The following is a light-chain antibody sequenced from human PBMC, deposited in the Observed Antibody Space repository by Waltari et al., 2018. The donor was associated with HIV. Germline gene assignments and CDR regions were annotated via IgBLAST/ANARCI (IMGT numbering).Light chain of an antibody. J-gene: IGLJ1*01. CDR2: ENK. CDR3: GTWDSSLSAYV. CDR1: ASNIGKNY. V-gene: IGLV1-51*01. Sequence: QFMLTQPPSVSAAPGQKVTISCSGSASNIGKNYLSWYQHVPGTAPKLLILENKKRPTGISVRFSGSKDGTSGALAIFGLQTGDEADYYCGTWDSSLSAYVFGTVTKVTVL.